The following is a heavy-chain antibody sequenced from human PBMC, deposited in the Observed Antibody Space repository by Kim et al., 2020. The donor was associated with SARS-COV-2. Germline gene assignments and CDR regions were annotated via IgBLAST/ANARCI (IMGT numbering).Heavy chain of an antibody. J-gene: IGHJ4*02. CDR3: ARQHGYSGYDFS. Sequence: YYNPSLKRRVTISVDTSKNQFSLKLSSVTAADTAVYYCARQHGYSGYDFSWGQGTLVTVSS. V-gene: IGHV4-39*01. D-gene: IGHD5-12*01.